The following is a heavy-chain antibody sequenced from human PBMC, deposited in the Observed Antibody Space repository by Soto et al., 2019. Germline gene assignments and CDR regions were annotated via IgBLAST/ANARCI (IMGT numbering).Heavy chain of an antibody. V-gene: IGHV1-69*01. CDR1: GGTFSSYA. CDR3: ARIMVYYYGSGSFYGMDV. Sequence: QVPLVQSGAEVKKPGSSVKVSCKASGGTFSSYAISWVRQAPGQGLEWMGGIIPIFGTANYAQKFQGRVTITADESTSTAYMELSSLRSEDTAVYYCARIMVYYYGSGSFYGMDVWGQGTTVTVSS. D-gene: IGHD3-10*01. CDR2: IIPIFGTA. J-gene: IGHJ6*02.